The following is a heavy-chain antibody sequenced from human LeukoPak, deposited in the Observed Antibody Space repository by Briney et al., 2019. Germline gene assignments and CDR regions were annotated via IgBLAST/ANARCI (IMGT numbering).Heavy chain of an antibody. V-gene: IGHV4-59*01. D-gene: IGHD1/OR15-1a*01. CDR3: ARGPTSITGTTDY. Sequence: GSLRLSCAASGFTFSSYAMSWVRQAPGKGLEWIGHTYYSGSTNYNPSLKSRVTISVDTSKNQFSLKLSSVTAADTAVYYCARGPTSITGTTDYWGQGTLVTVSS. J-gene: IGHJ4*02. CDR1: GFTFSSYA. CDR2: TYYSGST.